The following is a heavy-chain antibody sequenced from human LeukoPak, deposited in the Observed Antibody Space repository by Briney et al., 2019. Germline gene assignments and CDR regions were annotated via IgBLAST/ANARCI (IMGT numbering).Heavy chain of an antibody. V-gene: IGHV3-21*01. D-gene: IGHD6-6*01. Sequence: PGGSLRLSCAASGFTFSSYSMNWVRQAPGKGLEWVSSISSSSRYIYYADSVKGRFTISRDNAKNSLYLQMNSLRAEDTAVYYCASLYSSSAFARLDYWGQGTLVTVSS. J-gene: IGHJ4*02. CDR2: ISSSSRYI. CDR1: GFTFSSYS. CDR3: ASLYSSSAFARLDY.